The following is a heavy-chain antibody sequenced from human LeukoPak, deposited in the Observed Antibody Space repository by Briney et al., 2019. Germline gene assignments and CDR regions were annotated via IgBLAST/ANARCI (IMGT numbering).Heavy chain of an antibody. D-gene: IGHD5-18*01. CDR1: GGSISSYY. CDR3: ARIVDTAMVYYYYYMDV. V-gene: IGHV4-59*01. Sequence: PSETLSLTCTVSGGSISSYYWSWIRQPPGKGLEWIGYIYYSGSTNYNPSLKSRVTISVDTSKNQFSLKLSSVTAADTAVYYCARIVDTAMVYYYYYMDVWGKGTTVTVSS. J-gene: IGHJ6*03. CDR2: IYYSGST.